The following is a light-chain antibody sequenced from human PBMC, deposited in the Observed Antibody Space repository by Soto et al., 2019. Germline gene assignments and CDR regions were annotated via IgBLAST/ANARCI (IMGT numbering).Light chain of an antibody. CDR3: QQYGSSSYT. V-gene: IGKV3-20*01. CDR1: QSVSSRY. Sequence: EIVLTQSPGTLSLSPGERATLSCRDSQSVSSRYLAWYQQKPGQAPRLLIYGASSRATGIPDRFSGSGSGTDFTLTISRLEPEDFAVYYCQQYGSSSYTFGQGTKLEIK. CDR2: GAS. J-gene: IGKJ2*01.